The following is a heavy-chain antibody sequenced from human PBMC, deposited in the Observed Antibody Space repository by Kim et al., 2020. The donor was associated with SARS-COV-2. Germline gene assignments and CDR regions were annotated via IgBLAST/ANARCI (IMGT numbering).Heavy chain of an antibody. CDR2: IKQDGSEK. V-gene: IGHV3-7*03. CDR3: ARMGPYYDFWSGFGQAVSGGYYFDY. CDR1: GFTFSSYW. D-gene: IGHD3-3*01. Sequence: GGSLRLSCAASGFTFSSYWMSWVRQAPGKGLEWVANIKQDGSEKYYVDSVKGRFTISRDNAKNSLYLQMNSLRAEDTAVYYCARMGPYYDFWSGFGQAVSGGYYFDYWGQGTLVTVSS. J-gene: IGHJ4*02.